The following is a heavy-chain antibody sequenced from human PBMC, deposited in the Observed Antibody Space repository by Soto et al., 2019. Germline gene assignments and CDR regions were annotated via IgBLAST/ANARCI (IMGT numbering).Heavy chain of an antibody. Sequence: GGSLRLSCAASGFPFSSYVMSWVRQAPGKGLEWISGITGYGDSTYYADSVKGRFTVSRDNSKNTLYLQMNSLRAEDTAVYYCAHLYYFYGMDVWGQGTTVTSP. CDR3: AHLYYFYGMDV. V-gene: IGHV3-23*01. J-gene: IGHJ6*02. CDR2: ITGYGDST. CDR1: GFPFSSYV.